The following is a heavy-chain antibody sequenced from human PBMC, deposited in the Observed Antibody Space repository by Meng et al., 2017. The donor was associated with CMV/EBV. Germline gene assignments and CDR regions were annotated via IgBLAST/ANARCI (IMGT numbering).Heavy chain of an antibody. D-gene: IGHD2-2*02. CDR2: IIPIRGIA. CDR3: ARDAPEDIVVVPAAIRAGYYYYYGMDV. Sequence: SVKVSCKASGYTFSSYTISWVRQAPGQGLEWMGRIIPIRGIANYAQKFQGRVTITADKSTSTAYMELSSLRSEDTAVYYCARDAPEDIVVVPAAIRAGYYYYYGMDVWGQGTTVTVSS. J-gene: IGHJ6*02. V-gene: IGHV1-69*04. CDR1: GYTFSSYT.